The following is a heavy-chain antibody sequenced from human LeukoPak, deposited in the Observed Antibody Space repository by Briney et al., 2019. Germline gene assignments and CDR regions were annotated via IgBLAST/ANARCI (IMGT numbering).Heavy chain of an antibody. D-gene: IGHD5-12*01. V-gene: IGHV3-74*01. CDR3: SRGGSPSLN. J-gene: IGHJ4*02. CDR1: GFTFSTYS. CDR2: IRGDGTLT. Sequence: GGSLRLSCAASGFTFSTYSMNWVRQAPGKGLVWVSRIRGDGTLTNYADSVKGRFTISRDNTKNTLYLQMDSLRADDTAVYYCSRGGSPSLNWGQGTMVTVSS.